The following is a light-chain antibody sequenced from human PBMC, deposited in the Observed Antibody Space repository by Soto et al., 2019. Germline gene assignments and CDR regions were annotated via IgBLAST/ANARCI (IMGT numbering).Light chain of an antibody. CDR3: QQRENWPIT. V-gene: IGKV3-11*01. CDR2: DAS. Sequence: EIVLTQSPATLSLSPGERATLSCRASQSVNSFLAWYQQKPGQAPRRLIYDASSRAAGIPARFSGSGSGTDFILTISSLEPEDFAVYYCQQRENWPITFGHGTRVEI. J-gene: IGKJ5*01. CDR1: QSVNSF.